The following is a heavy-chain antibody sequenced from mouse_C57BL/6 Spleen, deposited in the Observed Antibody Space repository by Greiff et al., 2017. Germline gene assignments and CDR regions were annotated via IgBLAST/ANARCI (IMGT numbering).Heavy chain of an antibody. J-gene: IGHJ2*01. V-gene: IGHV5-17*01. Sequence: EVQGVESGGGLVKPGGSLKLSCAASGFTFSDYGMHWVRQAPEKGLEWVAYISSASSTIYYSDTVKGRFTLSSDNAKNTLFLQMTSLRSEDTAMYYCARDSYGSSHYWGQGTTLTVSS. CDR3: ARDSYGSSHY. D-gene: IGHD1-1*01. CDR1: GFTFSDYG. CDR2: ISSASSTI.